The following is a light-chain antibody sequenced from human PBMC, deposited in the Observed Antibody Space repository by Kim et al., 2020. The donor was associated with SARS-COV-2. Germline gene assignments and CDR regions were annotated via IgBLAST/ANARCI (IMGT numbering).Light chain of an antibody. CDR2: GAS. Sequence: VSPGKRATLSCRASQSVSNNLAWYQQKPGQSPRLLIYGASTRATGIPARFSGSGSGTEFTLTISSLQSEDFAVYYCQQYINWPLTFGGGTKVDIK. J-gene: IGKJ4*01. CDR1: QSVSNN. V-gene: IGKV3-15*01. CDR3: QQYINWPLT.